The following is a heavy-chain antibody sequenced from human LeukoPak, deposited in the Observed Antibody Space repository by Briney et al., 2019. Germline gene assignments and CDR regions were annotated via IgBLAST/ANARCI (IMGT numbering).Heavy chain of an antibody. CDR1: GFTFSSYG. CDR2: IRYDGSNK. Sequence: GGSLRLSCAASGFTFSSYGMHWVRQAPGKGLEWGAFIRYDGSNKYYADSVKGRFTISRDNSKNTLYLQMNSLRAEDTAVYYCAKDAFGGPYYYDSSGYPPQDYWGQGTLVTVSS. V-gene: IGHV3-30*02. D-gene: IGHD3-22*01. CDR3: AKDAFGGPYYYDSSGYPPQDY. J-gene: IGHJ4*02.